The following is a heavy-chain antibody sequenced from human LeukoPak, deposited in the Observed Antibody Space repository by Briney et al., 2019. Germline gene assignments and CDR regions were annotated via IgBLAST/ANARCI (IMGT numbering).Heavy chain of an antibody. J-gene: IGHJ4*02. D-gene: IGHD1-7*01. CDR1: GFMFSYDW. Sequence: GGSLRLSCAASGFMFSYDWMHWARHTSGKGLMWVSRINNDGSSVSYEDSVKGRFSISRDNAKNTLYLQINRLRDEDTGVYSCVTNPIGGTNYWGQGTLVTVSS. V-gene: IGHV3-74*01. CDR2: INNDGSSV. CDR3: VTNPIGGTNY.